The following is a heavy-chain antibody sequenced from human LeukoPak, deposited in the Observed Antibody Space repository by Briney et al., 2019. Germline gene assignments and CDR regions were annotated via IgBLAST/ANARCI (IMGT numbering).Heavy chain of an antibody. V-gene: IGHV1-69-2*01. CDR1: GYTSTDYY. CDR3: AIGTNFDY. Sequence: ASVKVSCKVSGYTSTDYYMHWVQQAPGKGLEWMGLVDPEDGETIYAEKFQGRVTITADTSTDTAYMELSSLRSEDTAVYYCAIGTNFDYWGQGTLVTVSS. CDR2: VDPEDGET. J-gene: IGHJ4*02.